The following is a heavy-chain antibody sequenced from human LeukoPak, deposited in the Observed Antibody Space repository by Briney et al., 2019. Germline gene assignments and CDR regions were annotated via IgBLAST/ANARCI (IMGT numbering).Heavy chain of an antibody. D-gene: IGHD4-17*01. Sequence: GGSLRVSCAASGFTFSSYPISWVRQAPGKGLEWVSAISSGGGSTYYADSVKGRFTISRDNSMNTLYLQMNSLRAEDTAVYYCAKGYMTSVTWDYWGQGTLVTVSS. CDR2: ISSGGGST. CDR3: AKGYMTSVTWDY. CDR1: GFTFSSYP. J-gene: IGHJ4*02. V-gene: IGHV3-23*01.